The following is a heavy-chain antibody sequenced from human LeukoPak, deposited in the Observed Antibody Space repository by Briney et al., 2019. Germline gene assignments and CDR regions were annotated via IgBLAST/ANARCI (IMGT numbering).Heavy chain of an antibody. CDR1: GGTFSSYA. CDR3: ARDCSSTSCMEAFDI. V-gene: IGHV1-69*13. CDR2: IIPIFGTA. D-gene: IGHD2-2*01. J-gene: IGHJ3*02. Sequence: SVKVSCKASGGTFSSYAISWVRQAPGQGLEWMGGIIPIFGTANYAQKFQGRVTITADESTSTAYMELSSLRSEGTAVYYCARDCSSTSCMEAFDIWGQGTMVTVSS.